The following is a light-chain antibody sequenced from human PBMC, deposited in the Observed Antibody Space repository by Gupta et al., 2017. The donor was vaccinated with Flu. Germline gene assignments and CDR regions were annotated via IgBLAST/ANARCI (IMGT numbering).Light chain of an antibody. CDR3: AAWDASLSGWV. J-gene: IGLJ3*02. Sequence: QSVLTQPPSASGTPGQRVTISCSGSSSNIGSNYVYWYQQLPGTAPKLLIYRNNQRPSGVPDRFSGSKSGTSASLASSGLRAEDEADYYCAAWDASLSGWVFGGGTKLTVL. CDR2: RNN. V-gene: IGLV1-47*01. CDR1: SSNIGSNY.